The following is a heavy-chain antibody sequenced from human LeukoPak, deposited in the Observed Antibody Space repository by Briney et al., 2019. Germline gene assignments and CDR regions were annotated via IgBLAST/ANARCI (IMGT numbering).Heavy chain of an antibody. D-gene: IGHD3-3*01. CDR1: GFTFSSYW. Sequence: GGSLRLSCAASGFTFSSYWMSWVRQAPGKELEWVANIKQDGSERYYVDSVKGRFTISRDNAKNSLYLQMNSLRAEDTAVYYCAREAFWSGPNWFDPWGQGTLVTVSS. CDR3: AREAFWSGPNWFDP. V-gene: IGHV3-7*01. CDR2: IKQDGSER. J-gene: IGHJ5*02.